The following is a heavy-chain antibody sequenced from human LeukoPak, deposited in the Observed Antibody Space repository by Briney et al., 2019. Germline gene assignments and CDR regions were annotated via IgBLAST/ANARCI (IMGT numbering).Heavy chain of an antibody. J-gene: IGHJ4*02. CDR2: IIPIFGTA. D-gene: IGHD3-10*01. CDR3: ARDYYGSGSPFDY. CDR1: GYTFTSYG. Sequence: GASVKVSCKASGYTFTSYGISWVRQAPGQGLEWMGGIIPIFGTANYAQKFQGRVTITADESTSTAYMELSSLRSEDTAVYYCARDYYGSGSPFDYWGQGTLVTVSS. V-gene: IGHV1-69*13.